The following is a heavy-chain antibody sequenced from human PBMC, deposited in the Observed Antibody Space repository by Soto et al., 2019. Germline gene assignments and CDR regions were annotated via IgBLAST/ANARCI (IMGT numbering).Heavy chain of an antibody. CDR3: STRAYDTNGYYGFDP. CDR1: GGSFSGHS. CDR2: INHSGRV. Sequence: QVQLQQWGAGLLKPSETLSLTCAVYGGSFSGHSWTWIRQSPGKGLEWIGDINHSGRVNYSPSLKSRVTISLDTSKNQFPPTLSAVTAADTAMYSCSTRAYDTNGYYGFDPWGQGTLVTVSS. V-gene: IGHV4-34*01. J-gene: IGHJ5*01. D-gene: IGHD3-22*01.